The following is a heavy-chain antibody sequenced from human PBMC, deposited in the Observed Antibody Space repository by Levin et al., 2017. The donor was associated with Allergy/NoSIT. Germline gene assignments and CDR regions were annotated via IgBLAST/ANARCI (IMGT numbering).Heavy chain of an antibody. CDR1: GYTFTSYD. CDR3: ARDCSTTSCYAH. Sequence: ASLKVSCKASGYTFTSYDISWVRQAPEQGLEWMGWISAYNGNTNYAQKLQGRVTMTTDTSTSTAYMELRSLRSDDTAVYFCARDCSTTSCYAHWGQGTLVTVSS. V-gene: IGHV1-18*01. D-gene: IGHD2-2*01. J-gene: IGHJ4*02. CDR2: ISAYNGNT.